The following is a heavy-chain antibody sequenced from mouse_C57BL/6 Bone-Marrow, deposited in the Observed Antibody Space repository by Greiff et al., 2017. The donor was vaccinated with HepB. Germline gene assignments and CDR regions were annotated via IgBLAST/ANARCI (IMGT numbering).Heavy chain of an antibody. CDR2: ISDGGSYT. D-gene: IGHD2-14*01. CDR3: ARGGYPAY. V-gene: IGHV5-4*03. Sequence: EVKVVESGGGLVKPGGSQKLSCAASGFTFSSYAMSWVRQTPEKRLEWVATISDGGSYTYYPDNVKGRFTISRDNAKNNLYLQMSHLKSEDTAMYYCARGGYPAYWGQGTLVTVSA. J-gene: IGHJ3*01. CDR1: GFTFSSYA.